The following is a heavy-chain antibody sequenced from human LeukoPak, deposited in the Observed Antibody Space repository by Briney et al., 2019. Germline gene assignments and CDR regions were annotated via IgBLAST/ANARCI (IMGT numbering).Heavy chain of an antibody. CDR3: ARGRRYCSSTSCYAFFDY. J-gene: IGHJ4*02. V-gene: IGHV4-34*01. D-gene: IGHD2-2*01. Sequence: PSETLSLTCAVYGGSFSGYYWSWIRQPPGKGLEWIGEINHSGSTNYNPSLKSRVTISVDTSKNQFSLKLSSVTAADTAVYYCARGRRYCSSTSCYAFFDYWGQGTLVTASS. CDR1: GGSFSGYY. CDR2: INHSGST.